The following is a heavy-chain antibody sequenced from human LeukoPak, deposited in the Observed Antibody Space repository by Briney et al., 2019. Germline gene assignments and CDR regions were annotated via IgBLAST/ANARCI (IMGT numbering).Heavy chain of an antibody. D-gene: IGHD3-22*01. CDR2: IYTSGST. J-gene: IGHJ5*02. V-gene: IGHV4-4*07. Sequence: SETLSLTCTVSGGSISSYYCSWIRQPAGKGLEWIGRIYTSGSTNYNPSLKSRVTMSVDTSKNQFSLKLTSVTAADTAVYYCARDYYESSGHLWWFDPWGQGTLVTVSS. CDR1: GGSISSYY. CDR3: ARDYYESSGHLWWFDP.